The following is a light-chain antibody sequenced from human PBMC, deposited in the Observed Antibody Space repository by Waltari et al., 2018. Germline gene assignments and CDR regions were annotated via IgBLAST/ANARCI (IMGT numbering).Light chain of an antibody. J-gene: IGKJ2*01. Sequence: DIQMTQSPSPLSASLGDRVTITSRASQAIGDHLAWFQQKAGKVPNILIYAASTLHSGVPPRFSGGRSGTEFTLIISSLLPEDVATYYCQNYNSAPYTFGQGTKV. CDR3: QNYNSAPYT. V-gene: IGKV1-27*01. CDR1: QAIGDH. CDR2: AAS.